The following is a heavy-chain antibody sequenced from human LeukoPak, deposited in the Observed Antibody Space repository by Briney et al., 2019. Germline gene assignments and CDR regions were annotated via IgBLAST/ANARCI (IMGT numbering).Heavy chain of an antibody. D-gene: IGHD5-18*01. CDR3: ARAGYSYGYVSFDY. V-gene: IGHV4-30-2*01. Sequence: SQTLSLTCAVSGGSISSGGYSWSWLRQPPGKGLEWIGYIYHSGSTYYNPSLKSRVTISVDRSKNQFSLKLSSVTAADTAVYYCARAGYSYGYVSFDYWGQGTLVTVSS. CDR1: GGSISSGGYS. CDR2: IYHSGST. J-gene: IGHJ4*02.